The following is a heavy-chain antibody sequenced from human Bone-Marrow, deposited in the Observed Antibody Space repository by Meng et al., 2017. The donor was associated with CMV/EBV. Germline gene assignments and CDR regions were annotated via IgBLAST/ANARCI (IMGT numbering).Heavy chain of an antibody. J-gene: IGHJ4*02. CDR3: VEYCSSTRCYNTNTSALDV. CDR2: ISGCGVNT. Sequence: GESLKISCAASGFTFMNYAMSWVRQAPGKGMERVSSISGCGVNTYYADSVEGRFTISRDNSKNTLSLQMNSLVAEDTPRVYCVEYCSSTRCYNTNTSALDVWGQGTLVTVSS. V-gene: IGHV3-23*01. CDR1: GFTFMNYA. D-gene: IGHD2-2*01.